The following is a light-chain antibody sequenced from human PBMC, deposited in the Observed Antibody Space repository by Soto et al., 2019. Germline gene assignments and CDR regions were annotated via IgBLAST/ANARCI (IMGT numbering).Light chain of an antibody. V-gene: IGLV2-11*01. CDR1: SSDVGAYDY. J-gene: IGLJ1*01. CDR3: CSYAGSYASDYV. CDR2: DVT. Sequence: QSALTQPPSVSGSPGQSVTISCTGTSSDVGAYDYVSWYQPHPGKAPKLMIYDVTKRPSGVPDRFSGSKSGNTASLTISGLQAEDEADYYCCSYAGSYASDYVFGAGTKVTVL.